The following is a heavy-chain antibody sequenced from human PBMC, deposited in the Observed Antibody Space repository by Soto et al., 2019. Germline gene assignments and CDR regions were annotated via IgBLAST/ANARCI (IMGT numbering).Heavy chain of an antibody. J-gene: IGHJ4*02. CDR1: GYSFTSYW. Sequence: PGESLKISCKGSGYSFTSYWISWVRQMPEKGLEWMGRIDPSDSYTNYSPSFQGHVTISADKSISTAYLQWSSLKASDTAMYYCARSPPLPDDYWGQGTLGTVSS. CDR2: IDPSDSYT. CDR3: ARSPPLPDDY. V-gene: IGHV5-10-1*01.